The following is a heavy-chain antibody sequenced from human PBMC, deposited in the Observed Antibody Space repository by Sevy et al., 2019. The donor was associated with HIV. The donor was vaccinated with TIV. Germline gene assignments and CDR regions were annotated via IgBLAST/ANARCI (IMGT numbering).Heavy chain of an antibody. Sequence: GGSLRLSCAASGFSFSSYALHWVRQAPGKGLEYVSAISSNGGSTYYADSVKGRFTISRDNSKNTLYLQMGSLRAEDLDGYYCGGGGGGGYSYSLDYWGQGTLVTVSS. CDR1: GFSFSSYA. V-gene: IGHV3-64*02. J-gene: IGHJ4*02. CDR3: GGGGGGGYSYSLDY. D-gene: IGHD5-18*01. CDR2: ISSNGGST.